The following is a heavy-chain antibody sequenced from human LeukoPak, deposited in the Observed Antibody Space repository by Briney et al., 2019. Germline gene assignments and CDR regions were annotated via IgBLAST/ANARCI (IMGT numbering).Heavy chain of an antibody. CDR2: IYSGGGT. CDR1: GFTVSSNY. CDR3: ARVFSGSYVDY. D-gene: IGHD1-26*01. J-gene: IGHJ4*02. V-gene: IGHV3-66*02. Sequence: GGSLRLSCAASGFTVSSNYMSWVRQAPGKGLEWVSVIYSGGGTYYADSVKGRFTFSRDNSKNTLYLQMNSLRAEDTAVYYCARVFSGSYVDYWGQGTLVTVSS.